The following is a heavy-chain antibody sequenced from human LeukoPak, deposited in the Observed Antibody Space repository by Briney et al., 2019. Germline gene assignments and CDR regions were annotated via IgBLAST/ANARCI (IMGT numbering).Heavy chain of an antibody. CDR1: AGTLSNYA. CDR2: IIPILDTT. Sequence: ASVKVSCKASAGTLSNYAINWVRQAPGQGLEWMGRIIPILDTTNYAQKFQGRVTIITDESTSTAYMELITLRSGDTAVYYCAGESFSRRAGITMVRGVTTYCGQGTLVTVSS. CDR3: AGESFSRRAGITMVRGVTTY. D-gene: IGHD3-10*01. J-gene: IGHJ4*02. V-gene: IGHV1-69*11.